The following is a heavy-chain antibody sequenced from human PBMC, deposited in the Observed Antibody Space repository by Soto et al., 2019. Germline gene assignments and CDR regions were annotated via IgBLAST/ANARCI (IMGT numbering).Heavy chain of an antibody. CDR1: GFTFSNYW. CDR3: ARSGEIMITFGGVIVEDNWFDP. CDR2: IKQDGSQN. V-gene: IGHV3-7*01. Sequence: GSLRLSCAASGFTFSNYWMSWVRQAPGKGLEWVANIKQDGSQNYYVDSVKGRFTTSRDNAKNSLYLQMNSLRAEDTAVYYCARSGEIMITFGGVIVEDNWFDPWGQGTLVTVSS. J-gene: IGHJ5*02. D-gene: IGHD3-16*02.